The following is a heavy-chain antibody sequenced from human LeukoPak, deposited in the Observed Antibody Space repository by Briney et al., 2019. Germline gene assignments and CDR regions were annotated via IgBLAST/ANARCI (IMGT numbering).Heavy chain of an antibody. V-gene: IGHV4-61*01. J-gene: IGHJ5*02. CDR3: AREAGSGKNWFDP. Sequence: PSETLSLTCTVSGDSVSSDNYYWNWIRQPPGKGLEWIGDIYYSGSTNYNPSLKSRVTISLDTSKNQFSLKLSSVTAADTAVYYCAREAGSGKNWFDPWGQGTLVTVSS. CDR2: IYYSGST. CDR1: GDSVSSDNYY. D-gene: IGHD4-23*01.